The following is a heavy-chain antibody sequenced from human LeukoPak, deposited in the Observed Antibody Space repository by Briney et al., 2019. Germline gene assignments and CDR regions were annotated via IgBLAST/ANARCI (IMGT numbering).Heavy chain of an antibody. V-gene: IGHV1-8*03. Sequence: ASVTVSCKASGYTFTSYDINWVRQAPGQGLERMGWMNPNSGNTGYAQKFQGRVTITRNTSISTAYMELSSLRSEDTAVYYCARVIPGWFGEYHSHMDVWGKGTTVTVSS. D-gene: IGHD3-10*01. CDR3: ARVIPGWFGEYHSHMDV. J-gene: IGHJ6*03. CDR2: MNPNSGNT. CDR1: GYTFTSYD.